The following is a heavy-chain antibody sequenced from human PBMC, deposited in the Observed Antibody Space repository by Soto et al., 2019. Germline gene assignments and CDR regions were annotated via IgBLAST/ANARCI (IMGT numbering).Heavy chain of an antibody. CDR2: ISYDGSNK. V-gene: IGHV3-30-3*01. Sequence: QVQLVESGGGLVKPGGSLRLSCTASGFTFSSYAMHWVRQAPGKGLEWVAVISYDGSNKYYADSVKGRFTISRDNSKNTLYLQMNSLRAEDTAVYYCARDMPYSYGWGIFDYWGQGTLVTVSS. D-gene: IGHD5-18*01. J-gene: IGHJ4*02. CDR1: GFTFSSYA. CDR3: ARDMPYSYGWGIFDY.